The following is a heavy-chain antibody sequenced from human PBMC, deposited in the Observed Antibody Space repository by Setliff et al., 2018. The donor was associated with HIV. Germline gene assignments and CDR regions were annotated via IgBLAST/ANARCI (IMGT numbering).Heavy chain of an antibody. V-gene: IGHV5-51*01. J-gene: IGHJ6*03. Sequence: GESLKISCKGSGYSFSNYWIAWVRQMPGKGLEWMGAIYPGDSDTRYSQSFRGQATISADKSIRIAYLQWTSLKASDSATYYCVRHTRQLEFLEWLSPHYYHYYYMDVWGQGTTVTVSS. CDR1: GYSFSNYW. CDR2: IYPGDSDT. D-gene: IGHD3-3*01. CDR3: VRHTRQLEFLEWLSPHYYHYYYMDV.